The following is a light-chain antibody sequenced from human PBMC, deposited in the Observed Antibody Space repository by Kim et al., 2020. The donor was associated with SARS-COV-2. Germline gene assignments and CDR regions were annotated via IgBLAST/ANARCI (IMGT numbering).Light chain of an antibody. CDR3: VVWHSSAWV. CDR1: SGLNVGTYR. Sequence: VLTQPSSLSASPGASASLTCTLRSGLNVGTYRIYWYQQKPGSPPQYLLRYKSDSDKQQGSGVPSRFSGSKDASANAGILLISGLQSEDEADYYCVVWHSSAWVFGGGTQLTVL. J-gene: IGLJ3*02. CDR2: YKSDSDK. V-gene: IGLV5-45*03.